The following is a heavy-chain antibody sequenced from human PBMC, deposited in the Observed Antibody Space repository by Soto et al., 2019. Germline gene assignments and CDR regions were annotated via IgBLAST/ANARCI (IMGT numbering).Heavy chain of an antibody. CDR3: AKAGVVAAINI. D-gene: IGHD2-15*01. J-gene: IGHJ3*02. CDR2: ISYDGSNK. Sequence: PGGSLRLSXAASGFTFSSYGMHWVRQAPGKGLEWVAVISYDGSNKYYADSVKGRFTISRDNSKNTLYLQMNSLRAEETAVYYCAKAGVVAAINIWGQGTMVT. V-gene: IGHV3-30*18. CDR1: GFTFSSYG.